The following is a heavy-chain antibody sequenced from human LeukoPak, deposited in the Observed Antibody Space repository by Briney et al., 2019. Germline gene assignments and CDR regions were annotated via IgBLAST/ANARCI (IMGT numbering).Heavy chain of an antibody. J-gene: IGHJ3*02. D-gene: IGHD6-19*01. CDR2: ISWNSGSI. CDR3: AKDAQSGYSSGWDAFDI. V-gene: IGHV3-9*03. CDR1: GFTFDDYA. Sequence: GGSLRLSCAASGFTFDDYAMHWVRQDPGKGLEGVSGISWNSGSIGYADSVKGRFTISRDNAKNSLYLQMNSLRAEDMALYYCAKDAQSGYSSGWDAFDIWGQGTMVTVSS.